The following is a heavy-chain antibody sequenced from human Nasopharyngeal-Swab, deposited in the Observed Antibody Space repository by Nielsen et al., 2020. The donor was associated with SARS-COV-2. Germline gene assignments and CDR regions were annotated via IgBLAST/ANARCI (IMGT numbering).Heavy chain of an antibody. CDR2: ISGSGGST. Sequence: GSLRLSCAASGFTFSSYAMSWVRQAPGKGLEWVSAISGSGGSTYYADSVKGRFTISRDNSKNTLYLQMSSLRAEDTAVYYCAKKLSSGWYGPFDYWGQGTLVTVSS. J-gene: IGHJ4*02. CDR1: GFTFSSYA. CDR3: AKKLSSGWYGPFDY. V-gene: IGHV3-23*01. D-gene: IGHD6-19*01.